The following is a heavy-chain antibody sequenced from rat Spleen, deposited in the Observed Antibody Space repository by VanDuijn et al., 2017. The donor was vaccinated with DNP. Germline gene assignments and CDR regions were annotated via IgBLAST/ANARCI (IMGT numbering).Heavy chain of an antibody. V-gene: IGHV5-22*01. CDR1: GFTFSDYY. J-gene: IGHJ2*01. D-gene: IGHD1-11*01. CDR3: TRGGHY. CDR2: ISYEGSST. Sequence: EVQLVESGGGLVQPGRSMKLSCAASGFTFSDYYMAWVRQAPKKGLEWVASISYEGSSTYYGDSVKGRFTISRDNAKSTLYLQMNSLRSEDTATYYCTRGGHYWGQGVMVTVSS.